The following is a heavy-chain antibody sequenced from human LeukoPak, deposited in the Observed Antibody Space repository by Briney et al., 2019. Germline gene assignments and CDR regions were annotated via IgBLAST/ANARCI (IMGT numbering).Heavy chain of an antibody. D-gene: IGHD6-19*01. CDR2: IGSSSSGYT. CDR1: GFTFSGYY. Sequence: PGAALRLSCAASGFTFSGYYMSWIRQAPGKGLEWVSCIGSSSSGYTNYADSVKGRFTISRDNAKNSLYLQMDGLRAEDTAVYYCARDRGAVAATWFDYWGQGTLVTVPS. J-gene: IGHJ4*02. V-gene: IGHV3-11*05. CDR3: ARDRGAVAATWFDY.